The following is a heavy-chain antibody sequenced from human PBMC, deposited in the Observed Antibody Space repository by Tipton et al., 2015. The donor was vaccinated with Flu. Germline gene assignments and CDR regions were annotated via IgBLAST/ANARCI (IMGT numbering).Heavy chain of an antibody. D-gene: IGHD2-2*01. CDR1: GGSISSYY. J-gene: IGHJ5*02. V-gene: IGHV4-59*08. Sequence: TLSLTCTVSGGSISSYYWSWIRQPPGKGLEWIGYIYYSGSTNYNPSLKSRVTISVDTSKNQFSLKLSSVTAADTAVYYCARFMGTPSHCSSTSCYSVVNWFDPWGQGTLVTVSS. CDR3: ARFMGTPSHCSSTSCYSVVNWFDP. CDR2: IYYSGST.